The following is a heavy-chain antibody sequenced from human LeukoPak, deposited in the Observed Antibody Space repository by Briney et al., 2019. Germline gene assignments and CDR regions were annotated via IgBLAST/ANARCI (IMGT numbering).Heavy chain of an antibody. V-gene: IGHV5-51*01. CDR3: AIRGDYCSGGSCSHFDY. CDR2: IYPGDSDT. CDR1: GYSFTTYW. J-gene: IGHJ4*02. Sequence: GESLKISCKASGYSFTTYWIGWVRQMPGKGLEWMGIIYPGDSDTRYSPSFQGQVTISADKSISTAYLQWSSLKASDTAMYYCAIRGDYCSGGSCSHFDYWGQGTLVTVSS. D-gene: IGHD2-15*01.